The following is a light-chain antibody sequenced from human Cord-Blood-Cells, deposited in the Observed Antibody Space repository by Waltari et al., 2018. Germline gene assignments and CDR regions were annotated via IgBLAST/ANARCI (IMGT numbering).Light chain of an antibody. CDR3: QQSYSTPFT. Sequence: DIQMTQSPSSLSASVGDRVTITCRASQSISSYLNWYQQKPGKAPKLLIYAASSLQSEVPSRFSGSGSGTDFTLTIRSLQPEDFATYYCQQSYSTPFTFGPGTKVDIK. CDR1: QSISSY. CDR2: AAS. V-gene: IGKV1-39*01. J-gene: IGKJ3*01.